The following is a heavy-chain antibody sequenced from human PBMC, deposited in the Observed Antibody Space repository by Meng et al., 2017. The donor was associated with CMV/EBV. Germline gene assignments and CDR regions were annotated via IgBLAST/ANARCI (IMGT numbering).Heavy chain of an antibody. CDR1: GFTFSSYA. Sequence: GGSLRLSCAASGFTFSSYAMHWVRQAPGKGLEWVAVISYDGSNKYYADSVKGRFTISRDNSKNTLYLQMNSLRAEDTAVYYCARGSYCSSTSCYKTGYYGMDVWGQGTTVPSP. CDR3: ARGSYCSSTSCYKTGYYGMDV. V-gene: IGHV3-30-3*01. D-gene: IGHD2-2*02. J-gene: IGHJ6*02. CDR2: ISYDGSNK.